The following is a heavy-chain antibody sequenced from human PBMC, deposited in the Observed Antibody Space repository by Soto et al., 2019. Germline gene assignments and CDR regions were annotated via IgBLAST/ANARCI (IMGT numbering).Heavy chain of an antibody. CDR1: GGSISSSSYY. CDR3: ARVRSFGGYEHFDY. Sequence: QLQLQESGPGLVKPSETLSLTCTVSGGSISSSSYYWGWIRQPPGKELEWIGSIYYSGSTYYNPSLMSRVTISVDTSKNQSSLKLSSVTAADTAVYYCARVRSFGGYEHFDYWGQGTLVTVSS. CDR2: IYYSGST. V-gene: IGHV4-39*01. J-gene: IGHJ4*02. D-gene: IGHD5-12*01.